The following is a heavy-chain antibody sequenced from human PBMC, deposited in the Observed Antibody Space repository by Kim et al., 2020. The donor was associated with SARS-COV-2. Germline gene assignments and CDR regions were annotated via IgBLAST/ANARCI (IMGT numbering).Heavy chain of an antibody. CDR2: ISYDGSIK. D-gene: IGHD3-22*01. Sequence: GGSLRLSCAASGFTFSSYGMHWVRQAPGKGLEWVAVISYDGSIKYYADSVKGRFTISRDNSKNTLYLQMNSLRAEDTAVYYCATRHYDSRIQHWGQGTLVTVSS. J-gene: IGHJ1*01. V-gene: IGHV3-30*03. CDR3: ATRHYDSRIQH. CDR1: GFTFSSYG.